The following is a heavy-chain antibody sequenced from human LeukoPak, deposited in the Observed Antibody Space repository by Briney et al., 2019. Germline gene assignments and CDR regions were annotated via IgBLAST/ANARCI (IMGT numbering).Heavy chain of an antibody. D-gene: IGHD6-19*01. CDR1: RGSISSYY. Sequence: PSETLSLTCTVSRGSISSYYWSWIRQPPGKGLEWIGYLYNSGSTNYNPPLKSRVAISVDTSKNQFSLRLSSVTAADTAVYYCARHKGSGWSDSFDYWGQGTLVTVSS. CDR3: ARHKGSGWSDSFDY. CDR2: LYNSGST. J-gene: IGHJ4*02. V-gene: IGHV4-59*08.